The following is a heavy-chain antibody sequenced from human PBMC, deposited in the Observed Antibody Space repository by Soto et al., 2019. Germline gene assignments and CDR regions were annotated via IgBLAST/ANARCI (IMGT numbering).Heavy chain of an antibody. Sequence: PSETLSLTCTVSGGSISSSSYYWGWIRQPPGKGLEWIGCIYYSGSTNYNPSLKSRVTISVDTSKNQFSLKLSSVTAADTAVYYCARQDLDIVATTPGVGWFDPWGQGTLVTVSS. CDR2: IYYSGST. CDR1: GGSISSSSYY. J-gene: IGHJ5*02. D-gene: IGHD5-12*01. CDR3: ARQDLDIVATTPGVGWFDP. V-gene: IGHV4-39*01.